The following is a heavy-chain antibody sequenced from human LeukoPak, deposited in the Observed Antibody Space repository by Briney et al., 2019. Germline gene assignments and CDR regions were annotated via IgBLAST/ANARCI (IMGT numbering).Heavy chain of an antibody. D-gene: IGHD2-2*01. CDR1: GYTFTGYY. V-gene: IGHV1-2*02. Sequence: ASVKVSCKASGYTFTGYYMHWVRQAPGQGLEWMGWINPNSGGTNYAQKFQGRVTMTRDTSISTAYMELSRLRSDDTAVYYCARALPMLYYFDYWGQGTLVTVSS. CDR2: INPNSGGT. CDR3: ARALPMLYYFDY. J-gene: IGHJ4*02.